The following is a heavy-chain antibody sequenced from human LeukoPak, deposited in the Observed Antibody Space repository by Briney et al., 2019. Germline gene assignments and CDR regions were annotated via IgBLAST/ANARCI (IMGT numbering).Heavy chain of an antibody. CDR2: LSGGGGST. J-gene: IGHJ4*02. V-gene: IGHV3-23*01. D-gene: IGHD6-13*01. CDR1: GFTFSSYA. Sequence: GGSLRLSCAASGFTFSSYAMSWVRQAPGKGLKWVSALSGGGGSTYYADSVKGRFTISRDNSKNTLYLQMNSLRAEDTAVYYCAREDGYSSSWYSDYWGQGTLVTVSS. CDR3: AREDGYSSSWYSDY.